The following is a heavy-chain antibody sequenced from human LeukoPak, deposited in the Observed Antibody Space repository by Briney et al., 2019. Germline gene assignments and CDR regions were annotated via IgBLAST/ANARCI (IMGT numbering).Heavy chain of an antibody. CDR2: ISSSSSTI. CDR3: ARLSPSGWYGYFQQ. V-gene: IGHV3-48*01. D-gene: IGHD6-19*01. J-gene: IGHJ1*01. CDR1: RFYFSTYD. Sequence: GGSLRLSCTASRFYFSTYDMNWVRQAPGKGLEWVSYISSSSSTIYYADSVKGRFIISRDNAKNLLYLQMNSLRAEDTAVYYCARLSPSGWYGYFQQWGQGTLVTVSA.